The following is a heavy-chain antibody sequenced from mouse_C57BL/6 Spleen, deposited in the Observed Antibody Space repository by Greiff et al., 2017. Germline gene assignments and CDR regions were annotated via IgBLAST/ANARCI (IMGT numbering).Heavy chain of an antibody. D-gene: IGHD1-1*01. J-gene: IGHJ1*03. CDR3: ASPYYYGSSYWYFDV. Sequence: VQGVESGPELVKPGASVKISCKASGYAFSSSWMNWVKQRPGKGLEWIGRIYPGDGDTNYNGKFKGKATLTADKSSSTAYMQLSSLTSEDSAVYFCASPYYYGSSYWYFDVWGTGTTVTVSS. CDR2: IYPGDGDT. V-gene: IGHV1-82*01. CDR1: GYAFSSSW.